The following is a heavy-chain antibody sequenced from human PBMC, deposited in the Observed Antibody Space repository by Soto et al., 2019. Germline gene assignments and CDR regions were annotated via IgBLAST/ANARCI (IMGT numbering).Heavy chain of an antibody. Sequence: ASVKVSCKASGGTFSSYSINWVRQAPGQGLEWMGEIIPIFGTANCAQKFQGRVTITADESTSTAYMELSSLRSEDTAVYYCARDGGRHSGGSDYWGQGTLVTVSS. CDR1: GGTFSSYS. CDR2: IIPIFGTA. CDR3: ARDGGRHSGGSDY. D-gene: IGHD1-26*01. V-gene: IGHV1-69*13. J-gene: IGHJ4*02.